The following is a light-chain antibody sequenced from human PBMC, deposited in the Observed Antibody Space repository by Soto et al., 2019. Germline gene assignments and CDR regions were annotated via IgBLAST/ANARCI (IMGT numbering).Light chain of an antibody. CDR3: QQYNDWPPT. J-gene: IGKJ1*01. Sequence: EIVLTQSPGTLSLSPGERATLSCRPSQSVSSSYLAWYQQKPGQAPRLLIYGASSRATGIPDRFSGSGSGTEFTLTISSLQSEDFAVYYCQQYNDWPPTFGQGTKVDIK. CDR2: GAS. V-gene: IGKV3-20*01. CDR1: QSVSSSY.